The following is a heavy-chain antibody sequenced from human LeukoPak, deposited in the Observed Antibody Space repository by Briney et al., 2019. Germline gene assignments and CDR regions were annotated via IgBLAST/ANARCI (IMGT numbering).Heavy chain of an antibody. J-gene: IGHJ4*02. CDR2: IYSSGST. V-gene: IGHV4-59*01. CDR1: GGSISSYY. D-gene: IGHD5-18*01. Sequence: PSESLSLTCTVSGGSISSYYWSWIRQPPGKGLEWIGYIYSSGSTNYNPSLKSRVTISVDTSKSQFSLRLTSVTAADTAVYYCARGSYGDYWGLGTLVTVSS. CDR3: ARGSYGDY.